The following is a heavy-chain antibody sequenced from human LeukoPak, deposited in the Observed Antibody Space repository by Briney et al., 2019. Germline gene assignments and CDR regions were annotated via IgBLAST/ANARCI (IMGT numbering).Heavy chain of an antibody. Sequence: LETLSLTCAVYGGSFSGYYWSWIRQPPGKGLEWIGEINHSGSTNYNPSLKSRVTISVDTSKNQFSLKLSSVTAADTAVYYCVNLDSGGYYYVFDYWGQGTLVTVSS. CDR2: INHSGST. D-gene: IGHD3-22*01. V-gene: IGHV4-34*01. CDR1: GGSFSGYY. J-gene: IGHJ4*02. CDR3: VNLDSGGYYYVFDY.